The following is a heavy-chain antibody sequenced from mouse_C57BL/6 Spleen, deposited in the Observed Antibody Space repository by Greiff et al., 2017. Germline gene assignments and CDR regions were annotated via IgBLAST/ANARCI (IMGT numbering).Heavy chain of an antibody. CDR2: ISYSGST. Sequence: DVHLVESGPGLAKPSQTLSLTCSVTGYSIPSDYWNWIRKFPGNKLEYMGYISYSGSTYYNPSLKSRISITRDTSKNQYYLQLNSVTTKDTATYDCARAGYDYDRDLYFDVWGTGTTVTVSS. D-gene: IGHD2-4*01. CDR1: GYSIPSDY. J-gene: IGHJ1*03. CDR3: ARAGYDYDRDLYFDV. V-gene: IGHV3-8*01.